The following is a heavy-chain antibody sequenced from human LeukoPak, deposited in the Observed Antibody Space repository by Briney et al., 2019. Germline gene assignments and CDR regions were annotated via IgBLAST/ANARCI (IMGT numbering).Heavy chain of an antibody. CDR3: AREDPQTRVPEGMDV. CDR1: GGSVASTGCY. Sequence: PSETLSLTCTVSGGSVASTGCYWGWIRQSPGKGLEWIGSAYYTGEIYSTPSLKSRLTISVDTSKNQFSLKLSSVTAADTAVYYCAREDPQTRVPEGMDVWGQGTTVTVSS. D-gene: IGHD4/OR15-4a*01. V-gene: IGHV4-39*07. J-gene: IGHJ6*02. CDR2: AYYTGEI.